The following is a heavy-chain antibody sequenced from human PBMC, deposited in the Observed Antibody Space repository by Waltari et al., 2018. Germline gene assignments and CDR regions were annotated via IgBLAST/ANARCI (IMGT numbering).Heavy chain of an antibody. V-gene: IGHV3-23*04. J-gene: IGHJ4*02. D-gene: IGHD3-22*01. CDR3: AKVITMIVGNIDY. Sequence: EVQLVESGGGLVQPGGSLRLSCAASGFPFSSYALSWVLQSPGKGLEWVSAISGSGGSTYYADSVKGRFTISRDNSKNTLYLQMNSLRAEDTAVYYCAKVITMIVGNIDYWGQGTLVTVSS. CDR1: GFPFSSYA. CDR2: ISGSGGST.